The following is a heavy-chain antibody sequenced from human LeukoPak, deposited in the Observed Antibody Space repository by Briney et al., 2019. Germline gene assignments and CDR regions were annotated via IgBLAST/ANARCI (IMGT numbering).Heavy chain of an antibody. V-gene: IGHV3-23*01. Sequence: PGGSLRLSCAASGFTFSSYAMSWVRQAPGKGLEWVSAISGSGGSTYYADSVKGRFTISRDNSKSTLYLQMNSLRAEDTAVYYCAKSSFFCSSATCYTHYFDRWGQGTLVTVSS. CDR2: ISGSGGST. J-gene: IGHJ4*02. CDR3: AKSSFFCSSATCYTHYFDR. D-gene: IGHD2-2*02. CDR1: GFTFSSYA.